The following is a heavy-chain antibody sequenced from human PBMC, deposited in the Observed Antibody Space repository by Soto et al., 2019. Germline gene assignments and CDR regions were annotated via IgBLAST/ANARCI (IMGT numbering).Heavy chain of an antibody. Sequence: EVQLVETGGGLIQPGGSLRLSCAGSGFIVSDNYMSWVRQAPGKGLEWVSLIYSGGSTYYADSVKGRFTISRDNSKNTLFLQINSLRAEDTAVYYCARVRGSSSAFLDYWGQGTLVTVSS. CDR2: IYSGGST. D-gene: IGHD6-6*01. J-gene: IGHJ4*02. CDR3: ARVRGSSSAFLDY. V-gene: IGHV3-53*02. CDR1: GFIVSDNY.